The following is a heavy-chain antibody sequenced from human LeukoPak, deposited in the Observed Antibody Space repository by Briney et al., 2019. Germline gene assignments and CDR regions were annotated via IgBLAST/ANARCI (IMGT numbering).Heavy chain of an antibody. CDR1: GDSVSSNSAA. D-gene: IGHD3-3*01. J-gene: IGHJ4*02. V-gene: IGHV6-1*01. CDR2: TFYRSKWYN. CDR3: ARETSFRYYDIWSGWDY. Sequence: LSLTCAISGDSVSSNSAAWNWIRQSPSRGLEWLGRTFYRSKWYNDYAVSVKSRITINPDTSKNQVSLQLNSVTPEDTAVYYCARETSFRYYDIWSGWDYWGQGTLVTVSS.